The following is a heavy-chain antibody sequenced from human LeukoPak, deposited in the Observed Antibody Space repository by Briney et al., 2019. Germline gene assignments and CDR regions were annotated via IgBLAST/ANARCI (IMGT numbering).Heavy chain of an antibody. J-gene: IGHJ4*02. D-gene: IGHD3-22*01. CDR2: ISDRGSRT. CDR1: GITLSNYG. V-gene: IGHV3-23*01. Sequence: GGSLRLSCAVSGITLSNYGMSWVRQAPGKGLEWVAGISDRGSRTNYADSVKGRFTTSTDHPKNTLYLQMNSLRAEDTAVYFCAKRGVVIRVILVGFHEEAYYFDSWGQGALVTVSS. CDR3: AKRGVVIRVILVGFHEEAYYFDS.